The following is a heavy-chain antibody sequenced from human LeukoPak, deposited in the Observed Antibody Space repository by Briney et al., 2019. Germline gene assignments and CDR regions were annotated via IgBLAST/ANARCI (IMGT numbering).Heavy chain of an antibody. CDR2: IYYSGTT. D-gene: IGHD6-13*01. CDR1: GGSISSYY. Sequence: SSETLSLTCTVSGGSISSYYWSWIRQPPGKGLEWIGYIYYSGTTNYNPSLKSRVTISVDTSKNQFSLKLSSVTAADTAVYYCARDGSSSKDYWGQGTLVTVSS. CDR3: ARDGSSSKDY. J-gene: IGHJ4*02. V-gene: IGHV4-59*12.